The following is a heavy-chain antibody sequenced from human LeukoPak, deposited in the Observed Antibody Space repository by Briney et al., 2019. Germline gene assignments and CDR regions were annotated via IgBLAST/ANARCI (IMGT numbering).Heavy chain of an antibody. CDR1: GFTFSSYG. J-gene: IGHJ6*03. CDR2: IRYDGSNK. Sequence: GGSLRLSCAASGFTFSSYGMHWVRQAPGKGLEWVAFIRYDGSNKYYADSVKGRFTISRDNSKNTLYLQMNSLRAEDTAVYYCAKAHRGSSGYYHYYYYYYMDVWGKGTTVTISS. D-gene: IGHD3-22*01. V-gene: IGHV3-30*02. CDR3: AKAHRGSSGYYHYYYYYYMDV.